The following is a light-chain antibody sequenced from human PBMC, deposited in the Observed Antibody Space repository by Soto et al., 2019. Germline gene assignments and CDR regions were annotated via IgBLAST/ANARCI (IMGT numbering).Light chain of an antibody. J-gene: IGLJ1*01. CDR3: QSYDSSLSGYV. CDR2: GIS. Sequence: QPVLTQSPSVSGAPGQRVTISCTGSSSNIGAGYDVHWYQQLPGTAPKLLIYGISNRPSGVPDRFSGSKSGTSASLAITGLQAEDEADYYCQSYDSSLSGYVFGTGTKVTVL. V-gene: IGLV1-40*01. CDR1: SSNIGAGYD.